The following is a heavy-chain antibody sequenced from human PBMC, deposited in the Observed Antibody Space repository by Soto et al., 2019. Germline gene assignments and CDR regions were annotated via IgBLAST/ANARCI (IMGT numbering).Heavy chain of an antibody. Sequence: SDTLSLTSDVSGDSISTYYWSWIRQPPGKGLEWIGYVYYSGSTLYNPSLESRVTMSIDMSKKQVSLKLTSVIAADTAVYYCARTRMIESWIDYWGHGTLVTVSS. J-gene: IGHJ4*01. D-gene: IGHD2-21*01. CDR1: GDSISTYY. CDR3: ARTRMIESWIDY. V-gene: IGHV4-59*07. CDR2: VYYSGST.